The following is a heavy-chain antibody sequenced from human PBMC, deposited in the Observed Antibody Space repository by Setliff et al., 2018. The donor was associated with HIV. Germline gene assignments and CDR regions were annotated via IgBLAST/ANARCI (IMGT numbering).Heavy chain of an antibody. CDR2: IYASDNSGST. CDR1: GDSITTGGYY. V-gene: IGHV4-61*09. D-gene: IGHD2-15*01. Sequence: SETLSLTCTVSGDSITTGGYYWSWIRQPAGQGLEWIGHIYASDNSGSTSYNPSQNSRVTISLDTAKYQFSLSLNSETAADPAVYYCVWQHDSDFSGDPDWFDPWGQGILVTVSS. J-gene: IGHJ5*02. CDR3: VWQHDSDFSGDPDWFDP.